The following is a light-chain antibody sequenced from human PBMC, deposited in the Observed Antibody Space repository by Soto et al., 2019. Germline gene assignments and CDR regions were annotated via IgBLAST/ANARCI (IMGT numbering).Light chain of an antibody. V-gene: IGKV3-20*01. J-gene: IGKJ4*01. CDR3: KLSDGSLGLP. Sequence: EIVLTQAPGTLSLSPGERATLSCRASQSFSSSSFAWYQQKPGQAPRLLIYGASSRATGIPDRFSGSWSGTDFTLTIRRVESEDFAVYYCKLSDGSLGLPFGGGTKVELK. CDR2: GAS. CDR1: QSFSSSS.